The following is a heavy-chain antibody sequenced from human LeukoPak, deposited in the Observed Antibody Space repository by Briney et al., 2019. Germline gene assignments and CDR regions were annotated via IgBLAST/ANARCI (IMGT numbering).Heavy chain of an antibody. Sequence: GGSLRLPCAASGFTFDDYAMHWVRHAPGKGLEWVSGISWNSGSIGYADSVKGRFTISRDNAKNSLYLQMNSLRAEDTALYYCAKDIVGYYDSSGYCDYWGQGTLVTVSS. J-gene: IGHJ4*02. D-gene: IGHD3-22*01. CDR3: AKDIVGYYDSSGYCDY. V-gene: IGHV3-9*01. CDR1: GFTFDDYA. CDR2: ISWNSGSI.